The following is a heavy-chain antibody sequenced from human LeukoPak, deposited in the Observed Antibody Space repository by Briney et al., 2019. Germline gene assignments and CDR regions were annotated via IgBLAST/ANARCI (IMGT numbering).Heavy chain of an antibody. CDR2: ISAGGDIT. D-gene: IGHD2-8*01. CDR3: AKGYCPNGACHLDY. J-gene: IGHJ4*02. CDR1: GLSFSSHA. Sequence: GGSLRLSCAASGLSFSSHAMNWVRQAPGKGLEWVSLISAGGDITNYADSVKGRLTISRDNSKNTLYLQMDSLRAEDTAVYYCAKGYCPNGACHLDYWGQGTLVTVSS. V-gene: IGHV3-23*01.